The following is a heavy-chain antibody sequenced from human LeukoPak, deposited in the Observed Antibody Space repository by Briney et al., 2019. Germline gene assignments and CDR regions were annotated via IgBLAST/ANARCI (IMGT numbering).Heavy chain of an antibody. J-gene: IGHJ5*02. CDR3: ARDHGSMTTVTTCWFDP. Sequence: ASVKVSCKASGYTFTSYYMHWVRQAPGQGLEWMGIINPSGGSTSYAQKFKGRVTMTTDTHTSTVYMELSSLRSEDTAVYYCARDHGSMTTVTTCWFDPWGQGTLVTVSS. V-gene: IGHV1-46*01. D-gene: IGHD4-17*01. CDR2: INPSGGST. CDR1: GYTFTSYY.